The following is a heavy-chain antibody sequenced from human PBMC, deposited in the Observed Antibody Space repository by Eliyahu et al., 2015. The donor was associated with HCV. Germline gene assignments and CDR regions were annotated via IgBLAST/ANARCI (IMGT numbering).Heavy chain of an antibody. J-gene: IGHJ5*02. CDR1: GGSIXSGGYY. Sequence: QVQLQESGPGLVKPSQTLSLTCTVSGGSIXSGGYYWSWIRQHPGKGRPGIGWIYYCGRTYYHPSLKSRVTISVDTSKNQFSLKLSSVTAADTAVYYCAREIVVVEEDNWFDPWGQGTLVTVSS. CDR2: IYYCGRT. D-gene: IGHD3-22*01. V-gene: IGHV4-31*03. CDR3: AREIVVVEEDNWFDP.